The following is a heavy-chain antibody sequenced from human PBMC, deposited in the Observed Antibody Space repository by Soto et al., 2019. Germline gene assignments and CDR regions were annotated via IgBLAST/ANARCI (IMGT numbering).Heavy chain of an antibody. J-gene: IGHJ4*02. D-gene: IGHD2-8*02. CDR2: IYYSGST. Sequence: PSETLSLTCTVSGGSINSYYWSWIRQPPGKGLEWIGYIYYSGSTNYNPSLKSRVTISVDTSKNQFSLKLSSVTAADTAVYYCARDKITGLFDYWGQGTLVTAPQ. CDR1: GGSINSYY. V-gene: IGHV4-59*12. CDR3: ARDKITGLFDY.